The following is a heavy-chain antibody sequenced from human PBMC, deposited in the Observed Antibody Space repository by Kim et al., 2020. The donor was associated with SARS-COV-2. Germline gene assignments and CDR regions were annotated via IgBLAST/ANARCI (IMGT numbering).Heavy chain of an antibody. Sequence: GGSLRLSCAASGFNFGDYAMHWVRQAPGKGLKWVSGISWNGASVAYADSVKGRFTISRDNAKNSLSLLMNSLRAEDTALYYCARAPSPPLYFDILTWHYPSYYFDSWGQGSLVTVSS. J-gene: IGHJ4*02. CDR3: ARAPSPPLYFDILTWHYPSYYFDS. CDR1: GFNFGDYA. D-gene: IGHD3-9*01. CDR2: ISWNGASV. V-gene: IGHV3-9*01.